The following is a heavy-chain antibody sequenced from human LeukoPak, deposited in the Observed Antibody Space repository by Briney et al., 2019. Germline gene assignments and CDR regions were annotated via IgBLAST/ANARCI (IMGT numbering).Heavy chain of an antibody. V-gene: IGHV1-69*13. CDR3: ARVQRSYYYDSSGYSSLDY. CDR1: GGTFSSYA. Sequence: ASVKVSCKASGGTFSSYAISWVRQAPGQGLEWMGGIIPIFGTANYAQKFQGRVTITADESTSTAYMELNSLRSEDTAVYYCARVQRSYYYDSSGYSSLDYWGQGTLVTVSS. J-gene: IGHJ4*02. D-gene: IGHD3-22*01. CDR2: IIPIFGTA.